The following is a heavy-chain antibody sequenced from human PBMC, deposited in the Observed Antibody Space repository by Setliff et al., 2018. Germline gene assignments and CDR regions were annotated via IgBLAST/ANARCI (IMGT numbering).Heavy chain of an antibody. CDR2: VNDNGRTT. CDR1: GFSFSNYG. Sequence: PGGSLRLSCVVSGFSFSNYGMTWVRQAPGKGLEWVSTVNDNGRTTYYPNSVKGRFTISRDNSKNTLYLQMNSLRAEDTAVYYCARSQYNSRWYVIGAFDYWGQGALVTVSS. V-gene: IGHV3-23*01. J-gene: IGHJ4*02. D-gene: IGHD6-13*01. CDR3: ARSQYNSRWYVIGAFDY.